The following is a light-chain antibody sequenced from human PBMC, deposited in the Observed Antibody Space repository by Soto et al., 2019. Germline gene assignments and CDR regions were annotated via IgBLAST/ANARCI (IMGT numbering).Light chain of an antibody. CDR1: QHIANW. V-gene: IGKV1D-12*01. CDR2: GAS. CDR3: QPVRSFPPF. Sequence: DMQLTQSPSSVYASVGDRVTITCRARQHIANWLAWYRQKPGKVPKLLIYGASSLQRGVPSRFSGSGYGTDFTLTISSLQPEDFATYYCQPVRSFPPFVGGGTKADIK. J-gene: IGKJ4*01.